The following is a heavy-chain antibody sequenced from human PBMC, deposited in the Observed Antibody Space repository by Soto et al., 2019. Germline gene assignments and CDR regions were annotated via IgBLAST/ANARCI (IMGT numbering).Heavy chain of an antibody. V-gene: IGHV4-39*01. CDR1: GGSISSRSHY. D-gene: IGHD3-3*01. CDR3: ATADGFGVVTPFFEY. CDR2: SFYRGST. J-gene: IGHJ4*02. Sequence: QLQLQESGPGLVKPSETLSLTCTVSGGSISSRSHYWGWIRQSPGKHLEWIGSSFYRGSTHYNPSLETRVTISVDTSKNQVSLKLYSVTAADTAVYYCATADGFGVVTPFFEYWGQGLLVTVSS.